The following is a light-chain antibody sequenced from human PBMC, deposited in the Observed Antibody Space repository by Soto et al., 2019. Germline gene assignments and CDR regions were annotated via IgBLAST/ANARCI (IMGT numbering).Light chain of an antibody. Sequence: DIRLTQSPASLSASVGDRVSITCRTSRSISRYLNWYQQKLGKAPKLLIYGASTFQGGVPSRFSGSGSGTDFTLTISGLQPEDFATYYCQESYSSPYLFGQGTKLEMK. CDR2: GAS. J-gene: IGKJ2*01. CDR3: QESYSSPYL. V-gene: IGKV1-39*01. CDR1: RSISRY.